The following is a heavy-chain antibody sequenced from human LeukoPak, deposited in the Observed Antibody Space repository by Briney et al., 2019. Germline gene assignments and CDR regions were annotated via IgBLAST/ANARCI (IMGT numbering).Heavy chain of an antibody. CDR1: GFTFSYYS. J-gene: IGHJ5*02. D-gene: IGHD2-2*01. V-gene: IGHV3-21*01. CDR3: AGDPSVVPEAVNWFDP. Sequence: PGGSLRLSCAASGFTFSYYSMNWVRQAPGKGLEWVSSISGSSGNIYYADSVKGRFTISRDNAKNSLSLQMNSLRAEDTAVYYCAGDPSVVPEAVNWFDPWGQGILVTVSS. CDR2: ISGSSGNI.